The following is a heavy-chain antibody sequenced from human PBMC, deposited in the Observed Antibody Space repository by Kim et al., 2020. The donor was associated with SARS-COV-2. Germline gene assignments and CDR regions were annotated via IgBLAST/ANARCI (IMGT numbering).Heavy chain of an antibody. D-gene: IGHD2-15*01. V-gene: IGHV1-18*01. CDR2: ISAYNGNT. Sequence: ASVKVSCKASGYTFTSYGISWVRQAPGQGLEWMGWISAYNGNTNYAQKLQGRVTMTTDTSTSTAYMELRSLRSDDTAVYYCARDQVYCSGGSCSKSLGYYYGMDVWGQGTTVTVSS. J-gene: IGHJ6*02. CDR1: GYTFTSYG. CDR3: ARDQVYCSGGSCSKSLGYYYGMDV.